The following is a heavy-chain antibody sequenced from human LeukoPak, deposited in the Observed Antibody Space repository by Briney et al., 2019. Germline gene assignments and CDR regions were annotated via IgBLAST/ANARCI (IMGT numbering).Heavy chain of an antibody. CDR1: GYTFTGYY. J-gene: IGHJ5*02. CDR2: INPNSGGT. V-gene: IGHV1-2*06. Sequence: ASVKVSCKASGYTFTGYYMHWVRQAPGQGLEWMGRINPNSGGTNYAQKFQGRVTMTRDTSISTAYMELSRLRPDDTAVYYCARDPSHDYAFDRWFDPWGQGTLVTVSS. D-gene: IGHD4-17*01. CDR3: ARDPSHDYAFDRWFDP.